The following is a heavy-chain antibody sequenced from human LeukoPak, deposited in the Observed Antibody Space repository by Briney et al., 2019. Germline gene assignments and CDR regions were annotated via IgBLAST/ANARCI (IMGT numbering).Heavy chain of an antibody. CDR3: AREYSSGWAYYFDY. V-gene: IGHV3-21*01. D-gene: IGHD6-19*01. J-gene: IGHJ4*02. CDR2: IRSGNSDI. CDR1: GFSFSSYR. Sequence: GGSLRLSCAASGFSFSSYRMIWVRQAPGKGLEWVSSIRSGNSDIYYADSVKGRFTISKDNAKNSLYLQMNSLRVEDTAVYYCAREYSSGWAYYFDYWGQGTLVTVSS.